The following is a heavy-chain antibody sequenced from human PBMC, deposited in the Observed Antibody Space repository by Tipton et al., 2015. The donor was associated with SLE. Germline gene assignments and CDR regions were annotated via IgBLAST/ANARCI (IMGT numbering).Heavy chain of an antibody. Sequence: TLSLTCTVSGGSFNGYFWTWIRQPPGKGLEWIGEIIHSGVTNYNPSLRSRVTISVDVSKNQVSLKLSSVTAADTAVYYCARGLGYDAFDIWGQGTMVTVSS. CDR3: ARGLGYDAFDI. J-gene: IGHJ3*02. CDR2: IIHSGVT. V-gene: IGHV4-34*01. CDR1: GGSFNGYF. D-gene: IGHD7-27*01.